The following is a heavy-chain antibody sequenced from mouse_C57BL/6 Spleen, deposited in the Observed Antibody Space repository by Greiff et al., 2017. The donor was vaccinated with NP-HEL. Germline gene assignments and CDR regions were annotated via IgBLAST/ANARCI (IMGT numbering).Heavy chain of an antibody. CDR2: ISSGGDYI. V-gene: IGHV5-9-1*02. D-gene: IGHD2-3*01. J-gene: IGHJ3*01. Sequence: DVQLVESGEGLVKPGGSLKLSCAASGFTFSSYAMSWVRQTPEKRLEWVAYISSGGDYIYYADTVKGRFTISRDNARNTLYLQMSSLKSEDTAMYYCTIYAPGGVAYWGQGTLVTVSA. CDR1: GFTFSSYA. CDR3: TIYAPGGVAY.